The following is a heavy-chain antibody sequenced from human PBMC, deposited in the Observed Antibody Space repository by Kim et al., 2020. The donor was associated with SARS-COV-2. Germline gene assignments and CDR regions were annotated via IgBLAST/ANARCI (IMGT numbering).Heavy chain of an antibody. CDR1: GGTFSSYA. CDR2: IIPIFGTA. D-gene: IGHD1-26*01. J-gene: IGHJ5*02. Sequence: SVKVSCKASGGTFSSYAISWVRQAPGQGLEWMGGIIPIFGTANYAQKFQGRVTITADESTSTAYMELSSLRAEDTAVYYCARAGWVVGSHPRYNWFDPWGQGTLVTVSS. CDR3: ARAGWVVGSHPRYNWFDP. V-gene: IGHV1-69*13.